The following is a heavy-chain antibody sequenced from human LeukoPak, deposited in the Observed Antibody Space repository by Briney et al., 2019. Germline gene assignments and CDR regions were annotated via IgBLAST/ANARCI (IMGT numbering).Heavy chain of an antibody. CDR2: ISSSSSYI. CDR1: GFTFSSYS. V-gene: IGHV3-21*01. D-gene: IGHD4-17*01. J-gene: IGHJ4*02. CDR3: ARDQPLDYGDYGGVDY. Sequence: GGSLKLSCAASGFTFSSYSMNWVRQAPGKGLEWVSSISSSSSYIYYADSVKGRFTISRDNAKNSLYLQMNSLRAEDTAVYYCARDQPLDYGDYGGVDYWGQGTLVTVSS.